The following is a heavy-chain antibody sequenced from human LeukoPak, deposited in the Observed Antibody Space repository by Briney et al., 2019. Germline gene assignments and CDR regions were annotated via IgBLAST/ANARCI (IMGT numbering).Heavy chain of an antibody. CDR2: ISSSSSYI. Sequence: GGSLRLSCAASGFTFSSYSMNWVRQAPGKGREWVSSISSSSSYIYYADSVKGRFTIPRDNAKNSLYLQMNSLRAEDTAVYYCARALSPGAFDIWGQGTMVTVSS. CDR3: ARALSPGAFDI. D-gene: IGHD2/OR15-2a*01. CDR1: GFTFSSYS. J-gene: IGHJ3*02. V-gene: IGHV3-21*01.